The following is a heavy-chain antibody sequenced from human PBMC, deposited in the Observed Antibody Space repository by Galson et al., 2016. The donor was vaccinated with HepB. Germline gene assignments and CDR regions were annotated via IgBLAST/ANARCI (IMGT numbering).Heavy chain of an antibody. CDR2: VYASGGT. CDR1: GQSISVDYY. V-gene: IGHV4-38-2*01. Sequence: SETLSLTCVVSGQSISVDYYWGWARQTPRKGLEWIAVVYASGGTHYNPSLRSRAKISRDTSKNQFFLKLSFVSAADTAVYYCARVRGPDITHQVGPFDFDLWGQGALVTVSS. J-gene: IGHJ4*02. D-gene: IGHD1-26*01. CDR3: ARVRGPDITHQVGPFDFDL.